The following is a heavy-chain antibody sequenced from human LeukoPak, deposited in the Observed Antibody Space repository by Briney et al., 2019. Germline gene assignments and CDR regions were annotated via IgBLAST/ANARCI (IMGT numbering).Heavy chain of an antibody. D-gene: IGHD3-3*01. J-gene: IGHJ4*02. CDR2: IYHSGST. V-gene: IGHV4-30-2*01. CDR3: AAYDFWSGYPSRE. CDR1: GGSISSGGYY. Sequence: PSETLSLTCTVSGGSISSGGYYWSWIRQPPGKGLEWIGYIYHSGSTYYNPSLKSRVAISVDRSKNQFSLKLSSVTAADTAVYYCAAYDFWSGYPSREWGQGTLVTVSS.